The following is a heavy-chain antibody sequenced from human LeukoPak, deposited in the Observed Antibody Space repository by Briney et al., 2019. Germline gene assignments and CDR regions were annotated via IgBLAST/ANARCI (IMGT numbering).Heavy chain of an antibody. CDR2: IYYSGST. J-gene: IGHJ4*02. Sequence: PSETLPLTCTVSGGSISSSSYYWGWIRQPPGNGLEWIGSIYYSGSTYYNPSLKSRVTISVDTSKNQFSLKLSSVTAADTAVYYCARHGGQWLLRYHLDYWGQGTLVTVSS. CDR3: ARHGGQWLLRYHLDY. CDR1: GGSISSSSYY. V-gene: IGHV4-39*01. D-gene: IGHD5-12*01.